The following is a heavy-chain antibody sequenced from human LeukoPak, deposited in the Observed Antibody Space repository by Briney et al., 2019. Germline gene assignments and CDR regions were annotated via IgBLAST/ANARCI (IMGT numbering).Heavy chain of an antibody. Sequence: PGGSLRLSCAASGFTFSSSWMHWVRQAPGQGLVWVSRINSDGSNTNYADSVRGRFTLSRDNAKNTLYLQMNSLRAEDTAVYYCALGTKPLSYHFFDYWGQGALVTVSS. D-gene: IGHD1-7*01. V-gene: IGHV3-74*01. CDR3: ALGTKPLSYHFFDY. CDR1: GFTFSSSW. CDR2: INSDGSNT. J-gene: IGHJ4*02.